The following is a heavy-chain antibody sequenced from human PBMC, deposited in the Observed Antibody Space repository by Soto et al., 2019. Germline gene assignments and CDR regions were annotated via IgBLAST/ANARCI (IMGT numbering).Heavy chain of an antibody. Sequence: SETLSLSYTVSGGSISSSTYYWGWIRQPPGKGLECVGTIYYNGSAYYNPSLKSRVTISVDTSKNQFSLKLISVTAADTAVYYCARANILTGYYVVYFDVWGRGTLVTVSS. V-gene: IGHV4-39*01. D-gene: IGHD3-9*01. CDR1: GGSISSSTYY. J-gene: IGHJ2*01. CDR3: ARANILTGYYVVYFDV. CDR2: IYYNGSA.